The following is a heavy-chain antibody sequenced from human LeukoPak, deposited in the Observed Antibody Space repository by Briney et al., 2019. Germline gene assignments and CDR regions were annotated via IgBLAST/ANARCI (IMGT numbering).Heavy chain of an antibody. J-gene: IGHJ6*02. D-gene: IGHD2-15*01. CDR2: IYYSGST. Sequence: PSETLSLTCTVSGGSISSYYWSWIRQPPGKGLEWIGYIYYSGSTNYNPSLKSRVTISVDTSKNQFSLKPSSVTAADTAVYYCATMYCSGGSCPISDGMDVWGQGTTVTVSS. CDR3: ATMYCSGGSCPISDGMDV. V-gene: IGHV4-59*08. CDR1: GGSISSYY.